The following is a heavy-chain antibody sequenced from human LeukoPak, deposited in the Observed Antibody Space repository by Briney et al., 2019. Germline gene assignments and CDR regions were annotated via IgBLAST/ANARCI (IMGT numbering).Heavy chain of an antibody. CDR1: GYTFTSYY. J-gene: IGHJ5*02. CDR3: ARVYSSSSLSSGWFDP. D-gene: IGHD6-6*01. CDR2: INPSGGST. V-gene: IGHV1-46*01. Sequence: ASVKVSCKASGYTFTSYYMHWVRQAPGQGLEWMGIINPSGGSTGYAQKFQGRVTMTRDMSTSTVYMELSSLRSEDTAVYYCARVYSSSSLSSGWFDPWGQGTLVTVSS.